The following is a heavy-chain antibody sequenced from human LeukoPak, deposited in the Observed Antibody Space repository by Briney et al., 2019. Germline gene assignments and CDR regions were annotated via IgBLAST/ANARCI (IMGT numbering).Heavy chain of an antibody. CDR1: GYTFTSYG. CDR3: ARVHYDYVWGSYPLDYYGMDV. J-gene: IGHJ6*02. D-gene: IGHD3-16*02. CDR2: ISAYNGNT. V-gene: IGHV1-18*01. Sequence: GASVKVSCKASGYTFTSYGISWVRQAPGQGLEWMGWISAYNGNTNYAQKLQGRVTMTTDTSTSTAYMELRSLRSDDTAVYYCARVHYDYVWGSYPLDYYGMDVWGQGTMVTVSS.